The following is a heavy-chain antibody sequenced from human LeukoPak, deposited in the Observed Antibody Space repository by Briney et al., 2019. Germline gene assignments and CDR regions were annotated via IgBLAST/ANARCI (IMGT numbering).Heavy chain of an antibody. Sequence: GGSLRLSCAASGFTFSSYGMHWVRQAPGKGLEWVAVIWYDGSNKCYADSVKGRFTISRDNSKNRLYLQMNSLRAEDTAVYYCARDRATYFDYWGQGTLVTVSS. J-gene: IGHJ4*02. D-gene: IGHD5-12*01. CDR1: GFTFSSYG. CDR3: ARDRATYFDY. CDR2: IWYDGSNK. V-gene: IGHV3-33*01.